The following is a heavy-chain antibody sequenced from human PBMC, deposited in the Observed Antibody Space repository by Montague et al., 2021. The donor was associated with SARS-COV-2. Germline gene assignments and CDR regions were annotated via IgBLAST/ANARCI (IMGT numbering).Heavy chain of an antibody. J-gene: IGHJ4*02. CDR3: VRDPAPSGSGTFYDY. CDR1: GDSVSHDF. D-gene: IGHD1-26*01. V-gene: IGHV4-59*02. Sequence: SKTLSLTCTVSGDSVSHDFWTWIRQPPGKGLEWIGYVYYSRSSSXNPSLRGRVSFAVDTSKNQFSLRLSTVTAADTAIYYFVRDPAPSGSGTFYDYWGQGTLVAVSS. CDR2: VYYSRSS.